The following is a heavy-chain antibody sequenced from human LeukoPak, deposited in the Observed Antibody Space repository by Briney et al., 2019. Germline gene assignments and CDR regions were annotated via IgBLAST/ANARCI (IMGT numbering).Heavy chain of an antibody. Sequence: SETLSLTCTVSDGSISSYYWSWIRQPPGKGLEWIGYIYYSGSTNYNPSLKSRVTISVDTSKNQFSLKLSSVTAADTAVYYCARTTVTTRFDPWGQGTLVTVSS. J-gene: IGHJ5*02. CDR2: IYYSGST. V-gene: IGHV4-59*01. D-gene: IGHD4-17*01. CDR1: DGSISSYY. CDR3: ARTTVTTRFDP.